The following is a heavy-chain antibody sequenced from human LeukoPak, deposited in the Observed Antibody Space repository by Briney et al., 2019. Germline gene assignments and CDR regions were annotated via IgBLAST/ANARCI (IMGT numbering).Heavy chain of an antibody. CDR1: GGSISSSSAY. Sequence: SETLSLTCTVSGGSISSSSAYWGWIRQPPGKGLEWIGSIYYSKNTYYNPSLKSRVTISADTSKNQFSLTLGSVSATDTAVYYCARDRRDYYDSSGHHWFDPWGQGTLVTVSS. D-gene: IGHD3-22*01. CDR3: ARDRRDYYDSSGHHWFDP. V-gene: IGHV4-39*02. J-gene: IGHJ5*02. CDR2: IYYSKNT.